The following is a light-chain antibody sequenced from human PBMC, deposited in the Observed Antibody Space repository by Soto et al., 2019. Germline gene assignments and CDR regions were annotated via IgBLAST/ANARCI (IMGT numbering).Light chain of an antibody. V-gene: IGKV1-9*01. CDR1: QGINSY. J-gene: IGKJ1*01. CDR2: AAS. CDR3: QQHNSYPRT. Sequence: DIQLTQSPSVLSASVGDRVTITCRASQGINSYLAWYQQKPGKVPKLLIYAASTLHSGVPSRFSGSGSGTEFTLTISSLQPEDFATYYCQQHNSYPRTFGQGTKVDIK.